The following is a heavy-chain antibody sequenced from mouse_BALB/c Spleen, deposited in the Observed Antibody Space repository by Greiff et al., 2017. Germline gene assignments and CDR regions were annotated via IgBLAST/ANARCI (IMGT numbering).Heavy chain of an antibody. CDR1: GFTFSDYY. Sequence: EVNVVESGGGLVKPGGSLKLSCAASGFTFSDYYMYWVRQTPEKRLEWVATISDGGSYTYYPDSVKGRFTISRDNAKNNLYLQMSSLKSEDTAMYYCARDQVYAMDYWGQGTSVTVSS. CDR2: ISDGGSYT. V-gene: IGHV5-4*02. J-gene: IGHJ4*01. D-gene: IGHD3-2*02. CDR3: ARDQVYAMDY.